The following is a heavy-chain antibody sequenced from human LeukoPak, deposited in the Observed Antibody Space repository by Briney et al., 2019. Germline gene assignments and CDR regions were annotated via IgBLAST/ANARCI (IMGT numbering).Heavy chain of an antibody. V-gene: IGHV3-74*01. Sequence: GGSLRLSCAASGFTFSSYWMHWVRQAPGKGLVWVSRINSDGSSTSYADSVKGRFTISRDNAKNTLYLQMNSLRAEDTAVYYCASGLGPYDFWSGYYTGYYYYGMDVWGQGTTVTVSS. CDR3: ASGLGPYDFWSGYYTGYYYYGMDV. J-gene: IGHJ6*02. CDR2: INSDGSST. CDR1: GFTFSSYW. D-gene: IGHD3-3*01.